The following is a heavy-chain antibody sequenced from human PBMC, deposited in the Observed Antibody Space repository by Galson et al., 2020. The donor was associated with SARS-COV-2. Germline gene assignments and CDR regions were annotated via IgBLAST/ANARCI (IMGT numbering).Heavy chain of an antibody. CDR2: INPNTGNT. J-gene: IGHJ4*02. CDR1: GYTFTSYY. CDR3: ASSVCVFEYFFDN. Sequence: ASVKVSCKASGYTFTSYYIHWVRQAPGQGLEWMGWINPNTGNTDYAQKFQGRVTMTRDTSISTAYLELNSLKSDDTAVYYCASSVCVFEYFFDNWGQGTQVTVSS. V-gene: IGHV1-2*02.